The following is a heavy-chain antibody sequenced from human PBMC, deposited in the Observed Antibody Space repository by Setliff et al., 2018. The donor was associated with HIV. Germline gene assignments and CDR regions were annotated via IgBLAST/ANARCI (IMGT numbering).Heavy chain of an antibody. CDR1: GYSFSNFA. V-gene: IGHV1-3*01. CDR2: INAGSGNT. Sequence: ASVKVSCKASGYSFSNFAIHWVRQAPGQRLEWLGWINAGSGNTRYSQKFQDRLTITRDTFARTVYMELSSLKSEDTAVYYCARVRCSGANCFNWFDFWGQGTPVTVSS. D-gene: IGHD2-15*01. J-gene: IGHJ5*01. CDR3: ARVRCSGANCFNWFDF.